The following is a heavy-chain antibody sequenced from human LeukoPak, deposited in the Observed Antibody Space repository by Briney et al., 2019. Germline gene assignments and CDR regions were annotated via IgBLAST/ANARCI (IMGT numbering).Heavy chain of an antibody. CDR2: IYTSGST. Sequence: PSETLSLTCTVSDGSISSGSYYWSWIRQPAGKGLEWIGRIYTSGSTNYNPSLKSRVTISVDTSKNQFSLKLSSVTAADTAVYYCAGSGYESHYYYYYMDVWGKGTTVTVSS. CDR3: AGSGYESHYYYYYMDV. D-gene: IGHD5-12*01. J-gene: IGHJ6*03. V-gene: IGHV4-61*02. CDR1: DGSISSGSYY.